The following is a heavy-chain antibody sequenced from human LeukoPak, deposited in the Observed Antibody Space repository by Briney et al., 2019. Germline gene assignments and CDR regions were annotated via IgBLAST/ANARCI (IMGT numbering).Heavy chain of an antibody. CDR2: IYHGGST. CDR3: ARVKWNRWSDP. D-gene: IGHD1-20*01. V-gene: IGHV4-30-2*01. Sequence: PSETLSLTCAVSGGSISSGGYSWSWIRQPPGKGLEWIGYIYHGGSTYYNPSLKSRVTISVDRSNNQFSLKLSSVTVADTAVYYCARVKWNRWSDPWGQGTLVTVSS. J-gene: IGHJ5*02. CDR1: GGSISSGGYS.